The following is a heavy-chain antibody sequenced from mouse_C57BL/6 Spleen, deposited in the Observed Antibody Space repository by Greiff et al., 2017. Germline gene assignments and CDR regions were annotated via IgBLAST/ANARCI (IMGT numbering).Heavy chain of an antibody. CDR2: IYPGDGDT. Sequence: QVQLKESGAELVKPGASVKISCKASGYAFSSYWMNWVKQRPGKGLEWIGQIYPGDGDTNYNGQFKGKATLPADKSSSTAYMQHSSLTSEDSAVYFCARPLYYGSSYVWFAYWGQGTLVTVSA. J-gene: IGHJ3*01. V-gene: IGHV1-80*01. D-gene: IGHD1-1*01. CDR3: ARPLYYGSSYVWFAY. CDR1: GYAFSSYW.